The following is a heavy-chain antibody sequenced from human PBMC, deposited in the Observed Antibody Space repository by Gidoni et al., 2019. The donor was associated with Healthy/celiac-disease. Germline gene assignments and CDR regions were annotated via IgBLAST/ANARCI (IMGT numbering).Heavy chain of an antibody. Sequence: EVQLLESGGGLVQPGGSLRLSCAASGFTVGSYAMSWVRQAPGKGLECVSAISGSGGSTYYADSVKGRFTISRDNSKNTLYLQMNSLRAEDTAVYYCAKNSYYYDSSGYYPDWGQGTLVTVSS. V-gene: IGHV3-23*01. CDR2: ISGSGGST. CDR1: GFTVGSYA. D-gene: IGHD3-22*01. CDR3: AKNSYYYDSSGYYPD. J-gene: IGHJ4*02.